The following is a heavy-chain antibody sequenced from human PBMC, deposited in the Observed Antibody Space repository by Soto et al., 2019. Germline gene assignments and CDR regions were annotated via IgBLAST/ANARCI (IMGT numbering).Heavy chain of an antibody. V-gene: IGHV3-53*01. J-gene: IGHJ6*02. CDR3: ARGGSTDYYFCSGLYGMDF. D-gene: IGHD3-3*01. CDR2: IYSGGST. CDR1: GFTVSSNY. Sequence: PGGSLRLSCAASGFTVSSNYMSWVRQAPGKGLEWVSVIYSGGSTYYADSVKGRFTISRDNSKNTLYLQMNSLRAEDTAVYYCARGGSTDYYFCSGLYGMDFWGQGTTVTVSS.